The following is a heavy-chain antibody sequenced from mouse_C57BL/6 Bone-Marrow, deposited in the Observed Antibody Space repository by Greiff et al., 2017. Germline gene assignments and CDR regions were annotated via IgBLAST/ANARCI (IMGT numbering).Heavy chain of an antibody. CDR1: GYAFSSSW. CDR3: ACLLWLRRAWFAY. J-gene: IGHJ3*01. D-gene: IGHD2-2*01. CDR2: IYPGDGDT. Sequence: VQLQQSGPELVKPGASVKISCKASGYAFSSSWMNWVKQRPGKGLEWIGRIYPGDGDTNYNGKFKGKATLTADKSSSTTYVQLSSLTSEDSAVYFCACLLWLRRAWFAYWGQGTLVTVSA. V-gene: IGHV1-82*01.